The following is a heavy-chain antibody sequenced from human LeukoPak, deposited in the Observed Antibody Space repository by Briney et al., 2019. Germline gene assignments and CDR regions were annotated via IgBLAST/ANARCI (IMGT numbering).Heavy chain of an antibody. CDR3: ARDEGSEVPSIRGFDF. V-gene: IGHV3-30-3*01. D-gene: IGHD3-3*02. J-gene: IGHJ4*02. CDR1: GFTFSGYA. CDR2: ISNDGNNK. Sequence: GGSLRLSCAASGFTFSGYAMYWVRQAPGKGLEWVAVISNDGNNKYYADSVKGRFTISRDNSKNTLYLQMNSLRAEDTAVFYCARDEGSEVPSIRGFDFWGQGTLVTVSS.